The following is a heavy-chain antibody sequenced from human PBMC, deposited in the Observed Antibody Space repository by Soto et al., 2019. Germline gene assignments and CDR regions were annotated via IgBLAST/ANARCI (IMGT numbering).Heavy chain of an antibody. CDR2: IKQDGNEK. CDR3: ARRRVAHPLSSRYENGLDV. V-gene: IGHV3-7*01. Sequence: EVQLVESGGGLVQPGGSLRLSCAGSGFTFGNYWMNWVRQAPGKGLEWVANIKQDGNEKDYVDSVRGRFTISRDNAQNSMYLQMNSLRAEDTAVYYCARRRVAHPLSSRYENGLDVWGQGTTVTVSS. D-gene: IGHD5-12*01. CDR1: GFTFGNYW. J-gene: IGHJ6*02.